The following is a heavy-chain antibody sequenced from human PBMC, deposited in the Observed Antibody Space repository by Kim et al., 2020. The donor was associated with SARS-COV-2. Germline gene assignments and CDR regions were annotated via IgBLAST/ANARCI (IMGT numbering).Heavy chain of an antibody. Sequence: PSLKSRVTISVDTSKNQSSLKLSSVTAADTAVYYCARVTGDFWSGDAFDIWGQGTMVTVSS. D-gene: IGHD3-3*01. CDR3: ARVTGDFWSGDAFDI. V-gene: IGHV4-30-2*05. J-gene: IGHJ3*02.